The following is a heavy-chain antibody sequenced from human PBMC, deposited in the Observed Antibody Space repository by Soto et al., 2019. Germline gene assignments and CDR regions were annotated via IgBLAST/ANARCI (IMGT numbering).Heavy chain of an antibody. D-gene: IGHD3-16*02. V-gene: IGHV3-15*01. CDR2: IKSETDGGTT. CDR1: GFPFSYSW. CDR3: VIYEYIWGTYRVRWAY. Sequence: EVQLMESGGGLVNPGGSLRLSCVASGFPFSYSWMSWVRQAPGKGLEWVARIKSETDGGTTDYAAPVEGRFTISRDDSKNTLDLQMNSPKTEDTAVYYCVIYEYIWGTYRVRWAYWGQATLVTVSS. J-gene: IGHJ4*02.